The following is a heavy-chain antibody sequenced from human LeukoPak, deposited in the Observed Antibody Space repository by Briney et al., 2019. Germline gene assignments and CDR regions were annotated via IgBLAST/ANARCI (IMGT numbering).Heavy chain of an antibody. CDR3: ARRAKKPGYCSGGSCYSERYFDL. J-gene: IGHJ2*01. CDR2: INHSGST. D-gene: IGHD2-15*01. CDR1: GGSFSGYY. V-gene: IGHV4-34*01. Sequence: SETLSLTCAVYGGSFSGYYWSWIRQPPGKGLEWIGEINHSGSTNYNPSLKSRVTISVETSKNQFSLKLSSVTAADTAVYYCARRAKKPGYCSGGSCYSERYFDLWGRGTLVTVSS.